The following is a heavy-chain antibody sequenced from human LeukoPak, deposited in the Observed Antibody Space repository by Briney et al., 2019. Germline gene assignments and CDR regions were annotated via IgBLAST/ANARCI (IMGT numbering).Heavy chain of an antibody. CDR3: ARSLRYSYGFGGWRGERITMIVVVSDFDY. V-gene: IGHV4-39*07. J-gene: IGHJ4*02. CDR2: IYYSGST. D-gene: IGHD3-22*01. Sequence: SETLSLTCTVSGGSISSSSYYWGWIRQPPGKGLEWIGSIYYSGSTYYNPSLKSRVTISVDTSKNQFSLKLSSVTAADTAVYYCARSLRYSYGFGGWRGERITMIVVVSDFDYWGQGTLVTVSS. CDR1: GGSISSSSYY.